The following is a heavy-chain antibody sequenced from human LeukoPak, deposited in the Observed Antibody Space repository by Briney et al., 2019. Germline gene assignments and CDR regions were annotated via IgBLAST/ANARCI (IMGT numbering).Heavy chain of an antibody. Sequence: GASVKVSCKASGYTFTSYYMHWVRQAPGQGLEWMGIINPSGGSTSYAQKFQGRVTMTRDMSTSTVYMELSSPRSDDTAVYYCARVGQQLGFDYWGQGTLVTVSS. CDR1: GYTFTSYY. D-gene: IGHD6-13*01. V-gene: IGHV1-46*01. CDR3: ARVGQQLGFDY. J-gene: IGHJ4*02. CDR2: INPSGGST.